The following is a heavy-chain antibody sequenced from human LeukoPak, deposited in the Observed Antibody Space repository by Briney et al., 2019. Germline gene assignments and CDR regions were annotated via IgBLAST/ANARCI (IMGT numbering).Heavy chain of an antibody. Sequence: GGSLRLSCAASGFTFSSDEMNWVRQAPGAGLKGCSDISVSGDITHYADSVKSLFTITRDNSKNILYLQMNSLRADDTAVYYCAKAVCGSSSCPSDAWGQGTLVTVSS. CDR3: AKAVCGSSSCPSDA. CDR2: ISVSGDIT. V-gene: IGHV3-23*01. CDR1: GFTFSSDE. J-gene: IGHJ5*02. D-gene: IGHD3-16*01.